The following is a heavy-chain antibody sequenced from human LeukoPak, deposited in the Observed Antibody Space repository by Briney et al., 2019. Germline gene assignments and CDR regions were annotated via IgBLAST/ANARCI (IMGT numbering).Heavy chain of an antibody. D-gene: IGHD1-7*01. Sequence: SETLSLTCAVYGGSFSGYYWSWIRQPPGKGLEWIGEINHSGSTNYNPSLKSRVTISVDTSKNQLSLKLSSVTAADTAVYYCARGGWNYVYWGQGTLVTVSS. CDR1: GGSFSGYY. CDR3: ARGGWNYVY. V-gene: IGHV4-34*01. CDR2: INHSGST. J-gene: IGHJ4*02.